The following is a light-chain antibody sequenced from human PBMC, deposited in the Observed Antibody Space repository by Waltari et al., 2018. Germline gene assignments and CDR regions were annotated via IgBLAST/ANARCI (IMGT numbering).Light chain of an antibody. CDR1: QGISSG. V-gene: IGKV1-13*02. J-gene: IGKJ2*01. Sequence: AIQLTQSPSFLSASVGDRVTINCRASQGISSGLAWYQQKPGNPPQLLIYDTSSLKSGVPSRFSGSRSGTDFTLTIDSLQPEDFATYYCQQVNTYPLYTFGQGTKL. CDR3: QQVNTYPLYT. CDR2: DTS.